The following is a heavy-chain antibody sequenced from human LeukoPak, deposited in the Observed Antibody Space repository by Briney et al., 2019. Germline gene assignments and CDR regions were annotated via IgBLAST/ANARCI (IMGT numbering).Heavy chain of an antibody. CDR1: GYTFTSYD. D-gene: IGHD1-26*01. J-gene: IGHJ4*02. CDR3: ARGSIVGATRRRSPDFDY. V-gene: IGHV1-8*01. CDR2: MNPNSGNT. Sequence: ASVKVSCKASGYTFTSYDINWVRQATGQGLEWMGWMNPNSGNTGYAQKFQGRVTMTRNTSISTAYMELSSLRSEDTAVYYCARGSIVGATRRRSPDFDYWGQGTLVTVSS.